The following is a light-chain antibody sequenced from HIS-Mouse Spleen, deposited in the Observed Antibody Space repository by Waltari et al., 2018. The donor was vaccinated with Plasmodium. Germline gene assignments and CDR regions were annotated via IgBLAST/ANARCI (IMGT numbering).Light chain of an antibody. CDR2: WAS. Sequence: DIVMTQSPDSLAVSLGERATINCQSSQSVLYSSNNKNYLAWYQERPGQPPKLLIYWASTRESGVPERFSGSGSGTDVTLTISSLQAEDVAVYYCQQYYSTPYTFGQGTKLEIK. J-gene: IGKJ2*01. CDR3: QQYYSTPYT. V-gene: IGKV4-1*01. CDR1: QSVLYSSNNKNY.